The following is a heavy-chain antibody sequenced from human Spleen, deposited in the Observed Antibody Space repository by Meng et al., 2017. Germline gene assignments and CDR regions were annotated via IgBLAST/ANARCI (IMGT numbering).Heavy chain of an antibody. CDR3: ARDEDISAAGKLFGDY. V-gene: IGHV1-2*02. D-gene: IGHD6-25*01. CDR1: EYTFTGYY. CDR2: INPKSGGT. Sequence: ASVKVSCKASEYTFTGYYIHWVRQAPGQGLEWMGWINPKSGGTNYAQKFQGRVTMTRDTSISTAYMELSGLRSDDTAMYYCARDEDISAAGKLFGDYWGQGSLVTVSS. J-gene: IGHJ4*02.